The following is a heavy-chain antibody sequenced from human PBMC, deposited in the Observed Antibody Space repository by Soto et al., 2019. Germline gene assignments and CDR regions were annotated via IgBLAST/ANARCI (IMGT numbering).Heavy chain of an antibody. D-gene: IGHD3-10*01. CDR2: IWYDGSNK. Sequence: SLRLSCAASGFTFSSYGMHWVRQAPGKGLEWVAVIWYDGSNKYYADSVKGRFTIPRDNSKNTLYLQMNSLRAEDTAVYYCARDSGITTSIFDYWGQGTLVTVS. J-gene: IGHJ4*02. CDR3: ARDSGITTSIFDY. CDR1: GFTFSSYG. V-gene: IGHV3-33*01.